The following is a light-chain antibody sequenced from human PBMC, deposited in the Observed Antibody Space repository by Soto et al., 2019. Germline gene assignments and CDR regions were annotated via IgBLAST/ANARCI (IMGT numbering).Light chain of an antibody. Sequence: QSVLTQPASVSGSPGQSITISCSGTRSDVGSYNYVSWYQQNPDKAPKLLIFEVSNRPSGVSDRFSGSKSGNTASLTISGLQAEDEAIYYCSAYASDTSRLFGGGTKLTVL. V-gene: IGLV2-14*01. CDR3: SAYASDTSRL. J-gene: IGLJ3*02. CDR1: RSDVGSYNY. CDR2: EVS.